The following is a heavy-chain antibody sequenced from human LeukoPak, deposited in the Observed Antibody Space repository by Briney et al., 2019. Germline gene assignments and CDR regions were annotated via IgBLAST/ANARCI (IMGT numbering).Heavy chain of an antibody. CDR2: ISGSGGST. J-gene: IGHJ6*03. D-gene: IGHD3-3*01. CDR3: AKGGDFWSGYSRGYYMDV. V-gene: IGHV3-23*01. CDR1: GGSFSGYY. Sequence: PSETLSLTCAVYGGSFSGYYWSWIRQPPGKGLEWVSAISGSGGSTYYADSVKGRFTISRDNPKNTLYLQMNSLRAEDTAVYYCAKGGDFWSGYSRGYYMDVWGKGTTVTVSS.